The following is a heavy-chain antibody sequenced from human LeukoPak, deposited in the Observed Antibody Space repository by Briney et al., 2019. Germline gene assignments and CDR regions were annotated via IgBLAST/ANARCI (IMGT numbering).Heavy chain of an antibody. CDR2: IYNDGSGT. J-gene: IGHJ5*02. CDR1: GFGFNNYW. Sequence: TGGSLRLSCAASGFGFNNYWMHWVRQPPGKGLVWVSRIYNDGSGTSYADSVKGRFTISRDNAKNTLYLQMNGLRAEDTAVYYCARGKGYDPAWGQGTLVIVSS. CDR3: ARGKGYDPA. D-gene: IGHD2-2*01. V-gene: IGHV3-74*01.